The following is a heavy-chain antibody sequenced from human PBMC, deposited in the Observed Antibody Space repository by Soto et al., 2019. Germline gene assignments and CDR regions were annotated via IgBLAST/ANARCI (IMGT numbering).Heavy chain of an antibody. Sequence: ASVKVSCKASGVTFSSYAISWVRQAPGQGLEWMGGIIPIFGTANYAQKFQGRVTITADESTSTAYMELSSLRSEDTAVYYCAAGVVISLSVFPNWFDPWGQGTLVTVSS. CDR2: IIPIFGTA. J-gene: IGHJ5*02. V-gene: IGHV1-69*13. CDR3: AAGVVISLSVFPNWFDP. CDR1: GVTFSSYA. D-gene: IGHD3-3*01.